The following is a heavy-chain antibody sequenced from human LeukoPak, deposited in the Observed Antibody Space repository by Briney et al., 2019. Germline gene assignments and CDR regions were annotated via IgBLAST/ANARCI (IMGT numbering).Heavy chain of an antibody. J-gene: IGHJ3*02. CDR3: ARDCSGGSRYGAFDI. CDR1: GASIRSGDYY. CDR2: IYDSGST. V-gene: IGHV4-30-4*01. D-gene: IGHD2-15*01. Sequence: SETLSLTCTVSGASIRSGDYYWSWIRQPPGKGLEWIGYIYDSGSTYYNPSLKSRITISVDTSENRFSLKLSSVTATDTAVYYCARDCSGGSRYGAFDIWGQGTMVTVSS.